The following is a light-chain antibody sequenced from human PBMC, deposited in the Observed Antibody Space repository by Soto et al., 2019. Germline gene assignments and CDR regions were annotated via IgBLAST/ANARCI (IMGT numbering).Light chain of an antibody. Sequence: DVVMTQSPLSLPVTLGQPASISCRSSQSLVHSDGNTYVHWFQQRPGQSPRRLIYKVSNRDAGVTATLSGSRSGPDDTLKISRVEAEDVGVEYFMQGSHWPQTVGQGTKLEIQ. J-gene: IGKJ2*01. CDR3: MQGSHWPQT. CDR1: QSLVHSDGNTY. CDR2: KVS. V-gene: IGKV2-30*02.